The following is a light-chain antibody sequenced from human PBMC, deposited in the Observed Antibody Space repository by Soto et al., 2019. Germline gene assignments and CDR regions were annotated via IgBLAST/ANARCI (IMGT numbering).Light chain of an antibody. CDR1: SSDVGGYNY. J-gene: IGLJ3*02. Sequence: QSVLTQPRSVSGSPGQSVTISCTGTSSDVGGYNYVSWYQQNPGKAPKLMIHDVTKRPSGVPDRFSGSKSGNTASLTISGLQAEDEADYYCAAWDDGLNGWLFGGGTKLTVL. CDR3: AAWDDGLNGWL. V-gene: IGLV2-11*01. CDR2: DVT.